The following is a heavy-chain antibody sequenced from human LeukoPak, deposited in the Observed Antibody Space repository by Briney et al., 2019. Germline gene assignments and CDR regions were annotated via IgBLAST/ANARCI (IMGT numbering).Heavy chain of an antibody. Sequence: GGSLRLSCAASGFTFSSFDMHWVRQPTGQGLDWVSTIGTASDTYYPGSVEGRFTLSRDNAKNSLHLQMNSLTAGDTAVYYCARGPPRGKYYYMDVWGKGTTVTVSS. CDR2: IGTASDT. D-gene: IGHD1-1*01. J-gene: IGHJ6*03. CDR3: ARGPPRGKYYYMDV. V-gene: IGHV3-13*01. CDR1: GFTFSSFD.